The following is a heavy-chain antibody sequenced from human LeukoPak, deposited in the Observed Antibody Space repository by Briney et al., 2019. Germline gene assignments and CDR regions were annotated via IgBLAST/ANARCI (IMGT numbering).Heavy chain of an antibody. CDR2: ISTSSSHI. J-gene: IGHJ4*02. CDR1: GFTFSFYM. V-gene: IGHV3-21*01. D-gene: IGHD1-1*01. CDR3: ARDENWNDKPFDL. Sequence: GGSLRLSCTASGFTFSFYMMNWVRQPPGKGLEWVSSISTSSSHIYYADSLKGRFTVSRDNAKNSLYLQMNSLRAEDTAVYYCARDENWNDKPFDLWGPGTLVTVSS.